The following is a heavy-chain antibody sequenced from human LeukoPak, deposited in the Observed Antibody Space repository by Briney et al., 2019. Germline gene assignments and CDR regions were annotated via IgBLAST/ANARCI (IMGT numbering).Heavy chain of an antibody. V-gene: IGHV3-13*01. CDR3: ARGGTEVTAPYYFDS. Sequence: GGSLRLSCAASGFTFSSYDMHWVRQATGKGLEWASGIGTVGDTYYPGSVKGRFTISRENAKNSLYLQMNSLRAGDTAVYYCARGGTEVTAPYYFDSWGQGTLVTVSS. CDR1: GFTFSSYD. CDR2: IGTVGDT. J-gene: IGHJ4*02. D-gene: IGHD2-21*02.